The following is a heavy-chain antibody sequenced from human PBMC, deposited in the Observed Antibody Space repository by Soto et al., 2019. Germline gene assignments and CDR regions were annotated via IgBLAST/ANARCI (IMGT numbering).Heavy chain of an antibody. CDR3: AAGTGTSDLDY. Sequence: QAPGQSLEWMGWINPANGNIRYSQKFQCRLTITSDTSANTVYMELSSLRSEDTAVYYCAAGTGTSDLDYWGQGT. J-gene: IGHJ4*02. CDR2: INPANGNI. V-gene: IGHV1-3*01. D-gene: IGHD1-1*01.